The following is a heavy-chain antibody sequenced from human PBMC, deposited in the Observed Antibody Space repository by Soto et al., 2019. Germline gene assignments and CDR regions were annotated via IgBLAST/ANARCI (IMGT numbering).Heavy chain of an antibody. V-gene: IGHV2-5*02. CDR2: IYWDDDK. Sequence: QITLKESGPTLVKPTQTLTLTCTFSGFSLSTSGVGVGWIRQPPGKALEWLALIYWDDDKRYSPSLKSRLTLTKATSKNQVVLTMTNMDPVDTATYYCAHSLGSDFWSGYYTAAALFDYWGQGTLVTVSS. D-gene: IGHD3-3*01. CDR1: GFSLSTSGVG. CDR3: AHSLGSDFWSGYYTAAALFDY. J-gene: IGHJ4*02.